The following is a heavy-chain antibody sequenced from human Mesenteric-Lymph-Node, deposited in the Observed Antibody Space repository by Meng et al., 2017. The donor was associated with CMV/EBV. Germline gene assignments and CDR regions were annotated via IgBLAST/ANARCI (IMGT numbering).Heavy chain of an antibody. V-gene: IGHV4-59*01. J-gene: IGHJ6*02. CDR1: GGSLSSYF. Sequence: SETLSLTCTVSGGSLSSYFWSWIRQPPGKGLEWIGSIYYLGSTNYNPSLKSRVFISVDTSKSQFSLKLSSVTAADTAVYYCARDQNPYYYYGMDVWGQGTTVTVSS. CDR3: ARDQNPYYYYGMDV. CDR2: IYYLGST.